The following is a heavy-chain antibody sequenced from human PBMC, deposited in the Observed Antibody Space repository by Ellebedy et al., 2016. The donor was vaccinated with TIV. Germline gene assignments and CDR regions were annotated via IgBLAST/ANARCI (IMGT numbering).Heavy chain of an antibody. CDR3: AKASTLWFGELLYSYYFDN. CDR1: GFTFSSYD. Sequence: PGGSLRLSCAAAGFTFSSYDMDWVRQAPGKGLEWVSVISGSGGSTYYADSVKGRFTISRDNSKNTLYLQMNSLRAEDTAVYYCAKASTLWFGELLYSYYFDNWGQGTLVTVSS. V-gene: IGHV3-23*01. CDR2: ISGSGGST. J-gene: IGHJ4*02. D-gene: IGHD3-10*01.